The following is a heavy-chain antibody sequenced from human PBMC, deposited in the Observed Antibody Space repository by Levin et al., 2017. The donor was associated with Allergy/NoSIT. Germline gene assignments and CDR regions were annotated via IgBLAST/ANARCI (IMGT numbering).Heavy chain of an antibody. D-gene: IGHD3-9*01. Sequence: SETLSLTCTVSGGSISSSISYWGWIRQAPGKGLEWIGSIYNSGSTYYNLSLKSRVTTSVDTSKNQFSLKLSSVTAADTAVYYCARQCYDILTGYYNVDYWGQGTLVTVSS. J-gene: IGHJ4*02. CDR1: GGSISSSISY. CDR3: ARQCYDILTGYYNVDY. CDR2: IYNSGST. V-gene: IGHV4-39*01.